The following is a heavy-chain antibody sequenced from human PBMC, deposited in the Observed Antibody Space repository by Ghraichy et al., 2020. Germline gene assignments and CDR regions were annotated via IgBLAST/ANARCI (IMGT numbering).Heavy chain of an antibody. Sequence: SETLSLTCTVSGAPISYKYWNWVRQPPGKGLEWIGYIHYSWSTNYKSSLKSRVTISVDTSKNQFSLRLTSVTAADTALYYCARSSGSSVYYYYGMDLWGQGTTVTVSS. CDR2: IHYSWST. V-gene: IGHV4-59*01. D-gene: IGHD1-26*01. CDR3: ARSSGSSVYYYYGMDL. CDR1: GAPISYKY. J-gene: IGHJ6*02.